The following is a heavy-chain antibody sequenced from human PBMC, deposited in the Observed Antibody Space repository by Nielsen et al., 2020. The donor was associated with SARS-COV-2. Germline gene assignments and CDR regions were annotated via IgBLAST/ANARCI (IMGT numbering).Heavy chain of an antibody. CDR1: GFTFSSYS. J-gene: IGHJ4*02. V-gene: IGHV3-30*18. Sequence: GESLKISCAASGFTFSSYSMNWVRQAPGKGLEWVAFISYDANNKYYADSVKGRFTISRDNSKNTLYLQMNSLRAEDTAVYYCAKAVTIFGVVIAYFDYWGQGTLVTVSS. CDR2: ISYDANNK. D-gene: IGHD3-3*01. CDR3: AKAVTIFGVVIAYFDY.